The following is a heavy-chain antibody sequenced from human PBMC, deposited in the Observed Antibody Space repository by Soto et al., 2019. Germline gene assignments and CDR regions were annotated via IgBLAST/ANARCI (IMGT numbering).Heavy chain of an antibody. J-gene: IGHJ4*02. D-gene: IGHD3-22*01. V-gene: IGHV4-61*01. CDR3: ARGSHKLHSYDSSGFYHYVDY. CDR1: GDYVTSCSYY. Sequence: PSETLSLTCTVSGDYVTSCSYYWSWIRQPPVKRLEWIGYIHYSGSTNYNPSLKSRVTISVDTSKNQFSLKLSSVTAADTAVYYCARGSHKLHSYDSSGFYHYVDYWGQGSLVT. CDR2: IHYSGST.